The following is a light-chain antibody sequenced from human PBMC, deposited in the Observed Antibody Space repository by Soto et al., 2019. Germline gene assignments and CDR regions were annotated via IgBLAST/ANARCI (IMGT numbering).Light chain of an antibody. J-gene: IGKJ5*01. CDR3: QQYDNWPPT. Sequence: IEMTQSPSSLSASVGDRATVSCRASQSLRSDLAWYQQKPGQAPRLLIYGASTRATDIPARFSGSGSGTEFTPTISSLQSEDFAVYYCQQYDNWPPTFGQGTRLEIK. CDR1: QSLRSD. CDR2: GAS. V-gene: IGKV3-15*01.